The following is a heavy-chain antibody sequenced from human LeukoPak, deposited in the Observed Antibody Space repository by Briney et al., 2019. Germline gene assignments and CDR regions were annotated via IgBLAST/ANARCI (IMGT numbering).Heavy chain of an antibody. CDR2: FDPEDDET. J-gene: IGHJ4*02. Sequence: ASVKVSCKVSGYTLTELSMHWVRQAPGKGLEWMGGFDPEDDETIYAQKFQGRVTMTEDTSTDTAYMELSSLRSEDTAVYYCATSYSSSWPYFDYWGQGTLVTASS. CDR3: ATSYSSSWPYFDY. V-gene: IGHV1-24*01. D-gene: IGHD6-13*01. CDR1: GYTLTELS.